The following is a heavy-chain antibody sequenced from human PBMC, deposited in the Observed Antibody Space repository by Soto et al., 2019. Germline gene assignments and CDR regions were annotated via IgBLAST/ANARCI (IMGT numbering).Heavy chain of an antibody. CDR1: GGTFSTSA. Sequence: QVQLVQSGAEVKKPGSSVKVSCKASGGTFSTSAISWVRQAPGQGLEWVGGIMPVFPTPDYAQNFQGRVTITADESTTTPYLELTSLRADDTAVYYCARDKDRLQLGGTYYYILDVWGQGTAITVSS. CDR3: ARDKDRLQLGGTYYYILDV. D-gene: IGHD1-1*01. V-gene: IGHV1-69*12. J-gene: IGHJ6*02. CDR2: IMPVFPTP.